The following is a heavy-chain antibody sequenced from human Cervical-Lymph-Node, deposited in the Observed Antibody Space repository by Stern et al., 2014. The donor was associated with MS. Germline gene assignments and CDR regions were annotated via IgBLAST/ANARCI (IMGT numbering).Heavy chain of an antibody. D-gene: IGHD2-15*01. V-gene: IGHV1-46*02. CDR1: EYTHNNYL. CDR2: INPSGAT. Sequence: VQLVQSGSEVKKPGASVKVSCKASEYTHNNYLIHWVRQAPGQRPDWMGVINPSGATNYAQKVQDRVTMTTDASTSTFYMELSRLRSEDTAVYYCAVRYCSGGRCYSVPVVWGQGTTVIVSS. CDR3: AVRYCSGGRCYSVPVV. J-gene: IGHJ6*02.